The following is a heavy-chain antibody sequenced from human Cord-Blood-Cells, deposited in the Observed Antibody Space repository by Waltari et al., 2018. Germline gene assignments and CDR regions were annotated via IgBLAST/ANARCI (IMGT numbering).Heavy chain of an antibody. CDR1: GFSISSSS. J-gene: IGHJ4*02. V-gene: IGHV3-48*02. CDR3: AREAAADY. CDR2: ISSSSSTI. D-gene: IGHD6-13*01. Sequence: EVQLVESGGGLVQPGGSLRLSCAASGFSISSSSLNWVCQAPGKGLEWVSYISSSSSTIYYADSVKGRFTISRDNAKNSLYLQMNSLRDEDTAVYYCAREAAADYWGQGTLVTVSS.